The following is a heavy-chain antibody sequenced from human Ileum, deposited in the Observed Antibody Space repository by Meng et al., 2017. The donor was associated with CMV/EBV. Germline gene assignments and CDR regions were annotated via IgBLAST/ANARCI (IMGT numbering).Heavy chain of an antibody. J-gene: IGHJ4*02. CDR1: GGSISSYY. V-gene: IGHV4-59*01. D-gene: IGHD3-22*01. CDR2: IYYSGST. Sequence: GSLRHSCTVFGGSISSYYWSWIRQPPGKGLEWIGYIYYSGSTNYNPSLKSRVTISVDTSKNQFSLKLSSVTAADTAVYYCARDGGYDSSGYYDYWGQGTLVTVSS. CDR3: ARDGGYDSSGYYDY.